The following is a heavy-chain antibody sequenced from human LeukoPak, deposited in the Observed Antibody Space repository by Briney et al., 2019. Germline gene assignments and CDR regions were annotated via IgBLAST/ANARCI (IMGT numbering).Heavy chain of an antibody. Sequence: SETLSLTCAVYGGSFSGYYRSWIRQPPGKGLEWIGEINHSGSTYYNASLQSRVTISIDTSKNQFSLRLNSVTAADTAMYYCVKSGGYGLIDYWGQGTLVTVSS. CDR2: INHSGST. D-gene: IGHD1-26*01. CDR1: GGSFSGYY. CDR3: VKSGGYGLIDY. V-gene: IGHV4-34*01. J-gene: IGHJ4*02.